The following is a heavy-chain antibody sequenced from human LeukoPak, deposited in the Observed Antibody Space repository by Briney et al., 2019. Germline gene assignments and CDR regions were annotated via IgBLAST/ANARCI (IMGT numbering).Heavy chain of an antibody. V-gene: IGHV1-18*01. D-gene: IGHD5-18*01. CDR2: ISAYNGNT. J-gene: IGHJ3*02. CDR1: GYTFTSYG. CDR3: ASIKGGVQLWFLDAFDI. Sequence: ASVKVSCKASGYTFTSYGISWVRQAPGQGLEWMGWISAYNGNTNYAQKLQGRVTMTTDTSTSTAYMELRSLRSDDTAVYYCASIKGGVQLWFLDAFDIWGQGTMVTVSS.